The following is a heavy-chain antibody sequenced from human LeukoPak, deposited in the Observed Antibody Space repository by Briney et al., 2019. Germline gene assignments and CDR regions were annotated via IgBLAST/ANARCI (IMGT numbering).Heavy chain of an antibody. V-gene: IGHV1-69*05. Sequence: GASVKVSCKASGGTFSSYAISWVRQAPGQGLEWMGGIIPIFGTANYAQKFQARVTITTDESTSTAYMELSSLRSEDTAVYYCARAVVNGLVYCDAFDIWGQGTMVTVSS. CDR1: GGTFSSYA. CDR2: IIPIFGTA. J-gene: IGHJ3*02. D-gene: IGHD3-22*01. CDR3: ARAVVNGLVYCDAFDI.